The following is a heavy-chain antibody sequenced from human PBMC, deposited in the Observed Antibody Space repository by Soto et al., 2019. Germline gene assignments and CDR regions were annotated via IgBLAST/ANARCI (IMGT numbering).Heavy chain of an antibody. CDR1: GFTFSSYA. CDR2: ISGSGGST. V-gene: IGHV3-23*01. J-gene: IGHJ4*02. D-gene: IGHD6-19*01. CDR3: ATLTRIAVADYFDY. Sequence: GGSLRLPCAASGFTFSSYAMSWVRQAPGKGREWVSAISGSGGSTYYADSVKGRFTISRGNSKNTLYLQMNSLRAEDTAVYYCATLTRIAVADYFDYWGQGTLVTVSS.